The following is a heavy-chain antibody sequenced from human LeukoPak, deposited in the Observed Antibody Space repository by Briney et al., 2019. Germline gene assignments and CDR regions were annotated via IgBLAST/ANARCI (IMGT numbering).Heavy chain of an antibody. D-gene: IGHD2-2*01. J-gene: IGHJ4*02. CDR2: VSDT. Sequence: VSDTRYSPSFQGQVTISADKSISTAYLQWSSLKASDTAMYYCARVQAAAHFDYWGQGTLVTVSS. CDR3: ARVQAAAHFDY. V-gene: IGHV5-51*01.